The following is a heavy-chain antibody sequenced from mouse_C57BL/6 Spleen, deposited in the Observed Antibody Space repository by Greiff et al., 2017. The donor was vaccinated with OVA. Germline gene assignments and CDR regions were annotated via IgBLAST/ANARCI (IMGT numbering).Heavy chain of an antibody. Sequence: QVTLKESGPGILQPSQTLSLTCSFSGFSLSTFGMGVGWIRQPSGMGLEWLANIWWGDAKYYNPVLKSRPIISKDTSKNQVFLKIANVDTADTATYYCARIHYYGSSRSFDYWGQGTTLTVSS. CDR2: IWWGDAK. D-gene: IGHD1-1*01. CDR1: GFSLSTFGMG. J-gene: IGHJ2*01. CDR3: ARIHYYGSSRSFDY. V-gene: IGHV8-8*01.